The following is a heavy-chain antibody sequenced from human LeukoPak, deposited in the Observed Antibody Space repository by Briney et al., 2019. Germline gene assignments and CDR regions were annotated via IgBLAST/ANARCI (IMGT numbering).Heavy chain of an antibody. CDR3: APRIYYYDSSGYYTHNYNWFDP. CDR2: IKQDGSEK. J-gene: IGHJ5*02. D-gene: IGHD3-22*01. V-gene: IGHV3-7*01. Sequence: GGSLRLSCAASGFTFSSYWMSWVRQAPGKGLEWVANIKQDGSEKYYVDSVKGRFTISRDNAKNSLYLQMNSLRAEDTAVYYCAPRIYYYDSSGYYTHNYNWFDPWGQGTLVTVSS. CDR1: GFTFSSYW.